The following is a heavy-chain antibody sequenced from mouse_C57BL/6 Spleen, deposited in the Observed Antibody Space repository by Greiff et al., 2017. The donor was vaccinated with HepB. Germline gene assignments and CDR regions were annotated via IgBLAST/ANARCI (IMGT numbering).Heavy chain of an antibody. J-gene: IGHJ2*01. CDR1: GYTFTSYW. CDR3: ARRYYGIYFDY. V-gene: IGHV1-50*01. D-gene: IGHD2-1*01. Sequence: QVQLQQPGAELVKPGASVKLSCKASGYTFTSYWMQWVKQRPGQGLEWIGEIYPSDSYTNYTQKFKGKATLTVDTSSSTAYMQLSSLTSEDSAVYYCARRYYGIYFDYWGQGTTLTVSS. CDR2: IYPSDSYT.